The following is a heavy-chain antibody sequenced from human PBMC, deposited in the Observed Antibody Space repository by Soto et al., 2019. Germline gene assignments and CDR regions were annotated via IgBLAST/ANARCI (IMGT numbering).Heavy chain of an antibody. CDR2: TYYRSKWYN. Sequence: SQTLSLTCAISGDSVSSNSVVWNWIRQSPSRGLEWLGRTYYRSKWYNDYASSVKSRITINPDTSKNQSSLQLNSVTPEDTAVYYCARANIGYFDYWGQGTPVTVSS. V-gene: IGHV6-1*01. CDR1: GDSVSSNSVV. CDR3: ARANIGYFDY. D-gene: IGHD5-12*01. J-gene: IGHJ4*02.